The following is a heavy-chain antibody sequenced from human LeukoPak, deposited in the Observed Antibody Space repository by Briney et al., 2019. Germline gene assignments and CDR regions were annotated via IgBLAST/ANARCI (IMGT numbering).Heavy chain of an antibody. CDR2: FDPEDGET. V-gene: IGHV1-24*01. J-gene: IGHJ4*02. CDR3: ATFLGGVIAIFDY. CDR1: GYTRTELS. Sequence: ASVKVSCKVPGYTRTELSMHWVRQAPGKGLEWMGGFDPEDGETIYAQKFQGRVTMTEDTSTDTAYMELSSLRSEDTAVYYCATFLGGVIAIFDYWGQGTLVTVSS. D-gene: IGHD3-16*02.